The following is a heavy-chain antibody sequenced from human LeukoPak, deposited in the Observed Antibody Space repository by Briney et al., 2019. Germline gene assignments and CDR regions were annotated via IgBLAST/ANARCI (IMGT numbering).Heavy chain of an antibody. CDR3: ARDSMVRGVIMPVDY. J-gene: IGHJ4*02. CDR2: ISSSSTYI. D-gene: IGHD3-10*01. Sequence: GGSLRLSCAASGFTFSSYSMNWVRQALGKGLEWVSSISSSSTYISYADSVKGRFTISRDNAKNSLYLQMNSLRAEDTAVYYCARDSMVRGVIMPVDYWGQGTLVTVSS. V-gene: IGHV3-21*01. CDR1: GFTFSSYS.